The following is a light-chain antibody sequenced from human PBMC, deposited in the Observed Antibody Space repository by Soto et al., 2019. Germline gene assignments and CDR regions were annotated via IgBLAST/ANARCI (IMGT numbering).Light chain of an antibody. CDR3: RHYINWPPIP. V-gene: IGKV3-15*01. J-gene: IGKJ3*01. CDR2: GAS. Sequence: EIVMTQSPATLSVSPGERATLSCRASQSVSSNLAWYQQKPGQAPRLLIYGASTRATGIPARFSGSGSGTEFILTISGLQSEDFAVEYWRHYINWPPIPFVPGTNVDIK. CDR1: QSVSSN.